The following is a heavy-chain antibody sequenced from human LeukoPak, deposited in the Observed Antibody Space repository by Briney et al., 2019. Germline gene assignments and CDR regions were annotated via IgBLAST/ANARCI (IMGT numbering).Heavy chain of an antibody. Sequence: GGSLRLSCAASGFTFSSYWISWVRQAPGKGLGWVANIKQDGSEKYYVDSVKGRFTISRDNAKNSLYLQMNSLRAEDTAVYYCARGEYQLPQRWGQGTLVTVSS. V-gene: IGHV3-7*01. CDR1: GFTFSSYW. CDR2: IKQDGSEK. J-gene: IGHJ4*02. CDR3: ARGEYQLPQR. D-gene: IGHD2-2*01.